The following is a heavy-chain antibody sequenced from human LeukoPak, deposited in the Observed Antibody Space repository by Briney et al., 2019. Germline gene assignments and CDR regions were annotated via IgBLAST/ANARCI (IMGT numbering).Heavy chain of an antibody. Sequence: GGSLRLSCAASGFTFSSYWMSWVRQAPGKGLEWVSAISGSGGSTYYADSVEGRFTISRDNSKNTLYLQMNSLRAEDTAVYYCARRAGAYSHPYDYWGQGTLVTVSS. V-gene: IGHV3-23*01. CDR2: ISGSGGST. J-gene: IGHJ4*02. CDR1: GFTFSSYW. CDR3: ARRAGAYSHPYDY. D-gene: IGHD4/OR15-4a*01.